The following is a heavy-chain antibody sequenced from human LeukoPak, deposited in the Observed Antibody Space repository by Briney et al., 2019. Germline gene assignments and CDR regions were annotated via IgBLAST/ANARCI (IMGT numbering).Heavy chain of an antibody. CDR1: GGTFSSYA. J-gene: IGHJ4*02. CDR2: IIPIFGTA. V-gene: IGHV1-69*06. Sequence: SVKVSCKASGGTFSSYAISWVRQAPGQGLEWMGGIIPIFGTANYAQKFQGRVTITADKSTSTAYMELSSLRSEDTAVYYCARGEQPFMAFLDYWGQGTLVTVSS. D-gene: IGHD1/OR15-1a*01. CDR3: ARGEQPFMAFLDY.